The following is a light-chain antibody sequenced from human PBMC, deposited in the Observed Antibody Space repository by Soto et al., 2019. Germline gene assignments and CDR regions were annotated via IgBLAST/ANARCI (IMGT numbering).Light chain of an antibody. V-gene: IGKV1-5*01. CDR3: QHYHSFSIT. CDR2: DSS. J-gene: IGKJ5*01. Sequence: DIQMTQSPSTLSASVGRRLTITCPASQNISIWLAWYQQRPGRAPRLLIYDSSSLESGVPSTFSGSGSGTEFSLTISNLRTDDFATYYCQHYHSFSITFGQGTRLEIK. CDR1: QNISIW.